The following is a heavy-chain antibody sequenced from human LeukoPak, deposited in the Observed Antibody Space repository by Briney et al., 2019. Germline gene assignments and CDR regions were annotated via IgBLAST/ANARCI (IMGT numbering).Heavy chain of an antibody. CDR2: INPSGGST. V-gene: IGHV1-46*01. Sequence: GASVKVSCKASGYTFTNRYMHWVRQAPGQGLEWMGIINPSGGSTSYAQKFQGRVTMTRDTSTSTVYMELSSLRSEDTAVYYCARPRINTAMVPSDFDYWGQGTLVTVSS. D-gene: IGHD5-18*01. CDR3: ARPRINTAMVPSDFDY. J-gene: IGHJ4*02. CDR1: GYTFTNRY.